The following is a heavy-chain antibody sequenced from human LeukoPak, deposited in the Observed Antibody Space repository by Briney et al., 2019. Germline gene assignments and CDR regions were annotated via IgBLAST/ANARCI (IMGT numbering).Heavy chain of an antibody. J-gene: IGHJ4*02. CDR3: TRAGRSFDGSPEGY. CDR2: IRSKAYGGTT. V-gene: IGHV3-49*03. Sequence: GGSLRLSCTASGFTFGDYAMSWFRQAPGKGLEWVGFIRSKAYGGTTEYAASVKGRFTISRDDSKSIAYLQMNSLKTEDTAVYYRTRAGRSFDGSPEGYWGQGTLVTVSS. D-gene: IGHD2-15*01. CDR1: GFTFGDYA.